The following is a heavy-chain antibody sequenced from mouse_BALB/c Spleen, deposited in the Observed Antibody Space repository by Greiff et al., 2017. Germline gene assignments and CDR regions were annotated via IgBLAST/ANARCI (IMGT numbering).Heavy chain of an antibody. CDR3: ARDGYYYGSTYWYFDV. V-gene: IGHV14-3*02. J-gene: IGHJ1*01. CDR1: GFNIKDTY. D-gene: IGHD1-1*01. CDR2: IDPANGNT. Sequence: EVQLQQSGAELVKPGASVKLSCTASGFNIKDTYMHWVKQRPEQGLEWIGRIDPANGNTKYDPKFQGKATITADTSSNTAYLQLSSLTSEDTAVYYCARDGYYYGSTYWYFDVWGAGTTVTVSS.